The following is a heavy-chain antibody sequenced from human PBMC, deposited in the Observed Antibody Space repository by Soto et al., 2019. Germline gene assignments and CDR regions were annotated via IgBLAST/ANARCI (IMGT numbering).Heavy chain of an antibody. V-gene: IGHV4-31*03. CDR2: IYYSGST. J-gene: IGHJ4*02. Sequence: QVQLQESGPGLVKPSQTLSLTCTVSGGSISSGGYYWSWIRQHPGKGLEWIGYIYYSGSTYYNPSXTXRVXRAVGTSKNQFSLKLSSVTAADTAVYYCARGRTSSPTPGDYWGQGTLVTVSS. D-gene: IGHD2-2*01. CDR1: GGSISSGGYY. CDR3: ARGRTSSPTPGDY.